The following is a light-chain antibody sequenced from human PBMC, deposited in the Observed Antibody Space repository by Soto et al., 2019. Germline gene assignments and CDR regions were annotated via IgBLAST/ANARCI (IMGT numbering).Light chain of an antibody. CDR3: LVWVDSLKGYV. Sequence: QSVLTQPPSASGTPGQRVTISCSGSSSNIGSSTVNWYQHLPGTAPKLLIYINSQRPSGVPDRFSGSKSGTSASLAISGLQSDDEADYYCLVWVDSLKGYVFGTGTKVTVL. V-gene: IGLV1-44*01. CDR2: INS. CDR1: SSNIGSST. J-gene: IGLJ1*01.